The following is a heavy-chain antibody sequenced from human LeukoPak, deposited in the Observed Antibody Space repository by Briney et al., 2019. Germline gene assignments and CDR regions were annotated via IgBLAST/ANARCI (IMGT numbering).Heavy chain of an antibody. CDR1: GFTFSSYE. Sequence: PGGSLRLSCAASGFTFSSYEMNWVRQAPGKGLEWVSYIGSSGSNIYYADSVKGRFTISRDNSRNTLYLQMNTLRAEDTAVYYCAKDREYSYVYDAFDIWGQGTLVTVSS. J-gene: IGHJ3*02. V-gene: IGHV3-48*03. CDR3: AKDREYSYVYDAFDI. CDR2: IGSSGSNI. D-gene: IGHD3-16*01.